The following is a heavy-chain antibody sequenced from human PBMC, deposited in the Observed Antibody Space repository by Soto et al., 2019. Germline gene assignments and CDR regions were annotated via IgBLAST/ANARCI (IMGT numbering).Heavy chain of an antibody. CDR2: ISWNSGSI. D-gene: IGHD3-16*01. CDR3: AKDSPPIYIWGSYFGS. Sequence: GGSLRLSCAASGFTFDDYAMHWVRQAPGKGLEWVSGISWNSGSIGYADSVKGRFTISRDNAKDSLYLQMNSLRAEDTALYYCAKDSPPIYIWGSYFGSWGQGTLVTVSS. J-gene: IGHJ5*01. V-gene: IGHV3-9*01. CDR1: GFTFDDYA.